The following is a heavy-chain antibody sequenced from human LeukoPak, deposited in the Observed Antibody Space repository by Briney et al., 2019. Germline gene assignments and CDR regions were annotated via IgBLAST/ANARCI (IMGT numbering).Heavy chain of an antibody. Sequence: TGGSLRLSCAASGFTFSTYAMNWVRQAPGKGLEWVSSISGTGDTTDYADSVKGRFTISRDNSKNTLYLQMNSLRAEDTAVYYCAKQFVVCWGQRTLVTVSS. CDR2: ISGTGDTT. J-gene: IGHJ4*02. V-gene: IGHV3-23*01. CDR1: GFTFSTYA. D-gene: IGHD3-10*01. CDR3: AKQFVVC.